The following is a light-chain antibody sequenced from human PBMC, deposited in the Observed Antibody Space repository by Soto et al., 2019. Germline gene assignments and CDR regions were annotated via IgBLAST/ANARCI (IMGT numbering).Light chain of an antibody. Sequence: ETVLTQSPATLSASPGERSTLSCRASQSVGSNLAWYLQKPGQAPRLLIYGPSTRSTGIPARFSGSGSRTEYTLTIDSLQSEDFAVYYCQQYNNWPLTFGPGTKVDV. CDR2: GPS. CDR1: QSVGSN. J-gene: IGKJ3*01. V-gene: IGKV3-15*01. CDR3: QQYNNWPLT.